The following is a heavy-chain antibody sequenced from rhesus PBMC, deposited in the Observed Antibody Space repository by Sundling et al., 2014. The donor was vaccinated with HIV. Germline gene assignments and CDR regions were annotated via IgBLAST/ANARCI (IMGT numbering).Heavy chain of an antibody. CDR2: GGST. CDR3: ARTGPWTGYYSFDY. J-gene: IGHJ4*01. V-gene: IGHV4-169*01. D-gene: IGHD3-3*01. CDR1: GGSISSSY. Sequence: QLQLQESGPGLVKPSETLSVTCAVSGGSISSSYWSWIRQAPGKGLEWIGGSTNYNPSLKSRVTLSVDTSKNQFSLKLSSVSAADTAIYYCARTGPWTGYYSFDYWGQGVLVTVSS.